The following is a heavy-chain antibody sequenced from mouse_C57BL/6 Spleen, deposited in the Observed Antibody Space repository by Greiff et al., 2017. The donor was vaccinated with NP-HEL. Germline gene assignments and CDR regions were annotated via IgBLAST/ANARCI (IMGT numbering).Heavy chain of an antibody. D-gene: IGHD1-1*01. V-gene: IGHV1-54*01. CDR2: INPGSGGT. CDR3: ARGGGSSFYWYFDV. Sequence: VQRVESGAELVRPGTSVKVSCKASGYAFTNYLIEWVKQRPGQGLEWIGVINPGSGGTNYNEKFKGKATLTADKSSSTAYMQLSSLTSEDSAVYFCARGGGSSFYWYFDVWGTGTTVTVSS. CDR1: GYAFTNYL. J-gene: IGHJ1*03.